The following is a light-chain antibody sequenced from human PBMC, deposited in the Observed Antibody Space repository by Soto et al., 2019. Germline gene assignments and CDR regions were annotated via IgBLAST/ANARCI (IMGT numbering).Light chain of an antibody. J-gene: IGLJ1*01. CDR3: SSYTSSSTNYV. CDR1: ISDVGGYNY. V-gene: IGLV2-14*01. Sequence: QSVLTQPASVSGSPGQSITISCTGTISDVGGYNYVSWYQQHPGKAPKLMIYDVSNRPSGVSNRFSGSKSGNTASLTISGLQAEDEADYYCSSYTSSSTNYVFGTGTKVT. CDR2: DVS.